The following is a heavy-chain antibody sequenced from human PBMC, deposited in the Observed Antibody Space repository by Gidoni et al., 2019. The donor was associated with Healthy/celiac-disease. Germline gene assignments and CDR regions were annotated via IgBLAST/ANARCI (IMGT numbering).Heavy chain of an antibody. J-gene: IGHJ4*02. Sequence: VPLVPSGAEVKKPGESLKLSVKGAGYSFTSSGIGWGRQMPGNALEWMGIIYPGDSDTRYSPSCQGEVTISADKSISTAYLQWSSLKASDTAMYYCARRGYYDSSGYYPYYYFDYWGQGTLVTVSS. D-gene: IGHD3-22*01. V-gene: IGHV5-51*01. CDR2: IYPGDSDT. CDR1: GYSFTSSG. CDR3: ARRGYYDSSGYYPYYYFDY.